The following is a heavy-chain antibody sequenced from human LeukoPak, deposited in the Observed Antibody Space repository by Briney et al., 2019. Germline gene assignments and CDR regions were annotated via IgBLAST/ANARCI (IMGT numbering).Heavy chain of an antibody. CDR2: FNANSGGT. D-gene: IGHD3-16*01. J-gene: IGHJ4*02. V-gene: IGHV1-2*02. CDR1: AYTFTGYY. CDR3: ARGSSYGFSMGY. Sequence: ASVKVSCMDSAYTFTGYYMHLVRQAPGQGLGWMGWFNANSGGTNYAQNFQGRVTMTRATSISTAYMELRSLRSDDTAVYYCARGSSYGFSMGYWGQGTLVTVSS.